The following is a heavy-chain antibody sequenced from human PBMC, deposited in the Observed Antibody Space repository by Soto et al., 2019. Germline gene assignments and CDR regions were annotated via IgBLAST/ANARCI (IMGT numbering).Heavy chain of an antibody. CDR1: GGSFRGYY. V-gene: IGHV4-34*01. J-gene: IGHJ4*02. D-gene: IGHD6-6*01. Sequence: QVQLQQWGAGLLKPSETLSLTCAVYGGSFRGYYWSWIRQPPGKGLEWIGEINHSGSTNYNPSLQGRVTMSVAPSKNQFSLTLSSVTAADTAVYYCANTSRFDYWGQGTLVTVSS. CDR3: ANTSRFDY. CDR2: INHSGST.